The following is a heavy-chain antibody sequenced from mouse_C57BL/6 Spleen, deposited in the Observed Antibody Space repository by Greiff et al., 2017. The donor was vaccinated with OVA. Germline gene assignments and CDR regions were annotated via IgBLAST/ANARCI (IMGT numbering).Heavy chain of an antibody. V-gene: IGHV1-26*01. CDR3: ARDGITTVVPWYFDV. J-gene: IGHJ1*03. D-gene: IGHD1-1*01. Sequence: EVQLQQSGPELVKPGASVKISCKASGYTFTDYYMNWVKQSPGKSLEWIGDINPNNGGTSYNQTFKGKATLTVDKSSSTAYMELRSLTSEDSAVYYCARDGITTVVPWYFDVWGTGTTVTVSS. CDR2: INPNNGGT. CDR1: GYTFTDYY.